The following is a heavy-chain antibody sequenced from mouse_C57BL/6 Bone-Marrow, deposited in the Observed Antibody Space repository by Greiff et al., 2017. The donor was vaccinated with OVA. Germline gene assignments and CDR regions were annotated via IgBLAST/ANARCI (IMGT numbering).Heavy chain of an antibody. Sequence: EVQLQESGGGLVQPGGSMKLSCAASGFTFSDAWMDWVRQSPEQGLEWVAEIRNNANNTATYYAESVKGRFTISRDDSKSSVYLQRNSLSAEDTVIYYCTGKGDGSSYFDYWGQGTTLTVSS. CDR3: TGKGDGSSYFDY. CDR2: IRNNANNTAT. J-gene: IGHJ2*01. V-gene: IGHV6-6*01. CDR1: GFTFSDAW. D-gene: IGHD1-1*01.